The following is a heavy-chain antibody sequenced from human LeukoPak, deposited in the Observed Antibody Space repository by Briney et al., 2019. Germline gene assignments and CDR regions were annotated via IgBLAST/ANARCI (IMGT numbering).Heavy chain of an antibody. J-gene: IGHJ6*02. CDR1: GYSFTSNY. Sequence: ASVKVSCKVSGYSFTSNYIHWVRQAPGQGLEWMGMIYPRDGSTSYAQRFQGRVTMTRDTSTSTVYMELSSLRSEDTAVYYCARDLASGMDVWGQGTTVTVSS. CDR3: ARDLASGMDV. CDR2: IYPRDGST. V-gene: IGHV1-46*01.